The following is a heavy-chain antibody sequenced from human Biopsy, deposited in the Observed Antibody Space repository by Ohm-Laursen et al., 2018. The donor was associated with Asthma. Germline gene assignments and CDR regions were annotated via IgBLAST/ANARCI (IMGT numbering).Heavy chain of an antibody. D-gene: IGHD3-22*01. CDR3: AKITTDRQKANNWFDP. J-gene: IGHJ5*02. CDR2: ISASGVRT. V-gene: IGHV3-23*01. Sequence: SWIRQAPGKGLEWVSSISASGVRTFYADSVKGRFTVSRDSSRNTLYLQLSTLRVEDTAVYFCAKITTDRQKANNWFDPWGQGTLVTVSS.